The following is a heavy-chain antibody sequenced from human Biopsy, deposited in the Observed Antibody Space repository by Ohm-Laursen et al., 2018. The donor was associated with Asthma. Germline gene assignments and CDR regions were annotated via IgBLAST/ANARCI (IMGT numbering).Heavy chain of an antibody. D-gene: IGHD2-21*02. CDR2: ISYDGRNT. CDR3: ARGGLHYYEYYGMDV. Sequence: SLRLSCSASGFTFDNYTMHWVRPAPGKGLEWVTIISYDGRNTYYADSVEGRFTISRDNSKNTLFLQMSSLRPEDTAAYYCARGGLHYYEYYGMDVWGQGTTVTVSS. V-gene: IGHV3-30*04. J-gene: IGHJ6*02. CDR1: GFTFDNYT.